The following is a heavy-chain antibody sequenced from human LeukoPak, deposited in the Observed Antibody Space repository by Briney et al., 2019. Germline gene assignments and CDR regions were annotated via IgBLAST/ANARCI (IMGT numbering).Heavy chain of an antibody. J-gene: IGHJ5*01. V-gene: IGHV4-59*01. CDR3: VRHDGRGGATMGAFDS. CDR2: IYYSGST. CDR1: GGSISSYY. D-gene: IGHD4/OR15-4a*01. Sequence: SETLSLTCTVSGGSISSYYWSWIRQPPGKGLEWIGYIYYSGSTNYNPSLKSRVTISVDTSKNQFSLKLSSVTAADTAVYYCVRHDGRGGATMGAFDSWGQGSLVTVSS.